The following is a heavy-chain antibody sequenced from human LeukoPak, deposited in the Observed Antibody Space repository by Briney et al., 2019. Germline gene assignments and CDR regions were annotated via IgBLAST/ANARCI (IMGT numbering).Heavy chain of an antibody. CDR2: IYYSGST. V-gene: IGHV4-59*01. Sequence: ASETLSLTCTVSGGSISSYYWSWIRQPPGKGLEWIGYIYYSGSTNYNPSLKSRVTISVDTSKNQFSLKLSSVTAADTAVYYCAKGRYSYGYWGQGTLVTVSS. D-gene: IGHD5-18*01. CDR1: GGSISSYY. CDR3: AKGRYSYGY. J-gene: IGHJ4*02.